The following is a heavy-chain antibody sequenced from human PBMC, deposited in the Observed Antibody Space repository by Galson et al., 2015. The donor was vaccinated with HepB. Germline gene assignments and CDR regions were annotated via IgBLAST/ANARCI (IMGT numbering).Heavy chain of an antibody. CDR3: TKDQQPL. Sequence: SLRLSCAASGFTFSSYAMNWVRQAPGKGLEWVSAIGGSGGRTYYTDSVKGRFTISRDNSKNTLFLQMNSLRAEDTAVYYCTKDQQPLWGQGTLVIVSS. D-gene: IGHD5-18*01. V-gene: IGHV3-23*01. J-gene: IGHJ4*02. CDR1: GFTFSSYA. CDR2: IGGSGGRT.